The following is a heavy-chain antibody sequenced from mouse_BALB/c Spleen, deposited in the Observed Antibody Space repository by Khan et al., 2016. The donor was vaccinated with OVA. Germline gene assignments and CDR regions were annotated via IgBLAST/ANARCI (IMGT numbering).Heavy chain of an antibody. D-gene: IGHD2-1*01. V-gene: IGHV5-6-4*01. Sequence: EVELVESGGGLVRPGGSLKLSCAASGFSFTSYTMSWVRQTPEKRLEWVATISSGSTYTYYPDSVKGRFTISRDNAKDTRYVQMRSMKSEDTAMYYCTREGNYAHGYFDVWGAGTTVTVSS. CDR3: TREGNYAHGYFDV. CDR1: GFSFTSYT. J-gene: IGHJ1*01. CDR2: ISSGSTYT.